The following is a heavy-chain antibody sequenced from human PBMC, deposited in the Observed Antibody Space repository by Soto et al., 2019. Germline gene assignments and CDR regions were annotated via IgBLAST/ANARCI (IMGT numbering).Heavy chain of an antibody. Sequence: EVQLLESGGGLVQPGGSLRLSCAASGFTFSSYAMSWVRQAPGKGLEWVSAISGSGGSTYYADSVKGRFTISRDNSKNALYLQMSSLRAEDTAVYYCAKDPGASSDWHGGLYWGQGTLVTVSS. J-gene: IGHJ4*02. CDR3: AKDPGASSDWHGGLY. V-gene: IGHV3-23*01. CDR1: GFTFSSYA. D-gene: IGHD6-19*01. CDR2: ISGSGGST.